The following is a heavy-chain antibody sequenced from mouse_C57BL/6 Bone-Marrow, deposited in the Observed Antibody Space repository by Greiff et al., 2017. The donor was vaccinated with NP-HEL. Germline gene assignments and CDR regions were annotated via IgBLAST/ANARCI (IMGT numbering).Heavy chain of an antibody. CDR1: GFSLTSYA. D-gene: IGHD1-1*01. CDR2: IWTGGGT. V-gene: IGHV2-9-1*01. J-gene: IGHJ2*01. CDR3: ARISRATSLDY. Sequence: VKLMESGPGLVAPSQSLSITCTVSGFSLTSYAISWVRQPPGKGLAWLGAIWTGGGTNYNSALKSRLSISKDNSKSQVFLKMNSLQTDDTARYYCARISRATSLDYWGQGTTLTVSS.